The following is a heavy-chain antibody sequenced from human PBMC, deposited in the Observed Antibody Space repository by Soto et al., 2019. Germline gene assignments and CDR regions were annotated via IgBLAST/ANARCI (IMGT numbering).Heavy chain of an antibody. J-gene: IGHJ5*02. CDR3: ARTGSSGRTLGSWFDP. Sequence: QVQLVQSGAEVKKPGASVKVSCKASGYTFTSYSITWVRQAPGQGLEWMGWISIYNGNTKYAQKLQGRVTMTTETSTSTAYMELRSLKSDDTAVYYCARTGSSGRTLGSWFDPWGQGTLVTVSS. D-gene: IGHD3-22*01. CDR2: ISIYNGNT. V-gene: IGHV1-18*01. CDR1: GYTFTSYS.